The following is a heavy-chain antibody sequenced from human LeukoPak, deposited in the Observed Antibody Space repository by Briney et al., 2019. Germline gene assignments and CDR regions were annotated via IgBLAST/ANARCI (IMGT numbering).Heavy chain of an antibody. J-gene: IGHJ4*02. V-gene: IGHV4-59*01. CDR1: GGSISSYY. D-gene: IGHD3-22*01. Sequence: SSETLSLTCTVSGGSISSYYWSWIRQPPGMGLEWIGYIYYSGSTNYNPSLKSRVTISVDTSKNQFSLKQSSVTAADTAVYYCARAEDYYDSSGPLGYWGQGTLVTVSS. CDR3: ARAEDYYDSSGPLGY. CDR2: IYYSGST.